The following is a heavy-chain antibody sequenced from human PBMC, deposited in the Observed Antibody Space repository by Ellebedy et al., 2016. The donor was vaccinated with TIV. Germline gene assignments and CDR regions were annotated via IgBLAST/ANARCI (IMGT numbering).Heavy chain of an antibody. Sequence: SETLSLXXTASGASIRNYYWNWIRQPPGKGLEWIGSIYYSGSTYYNPSLKSRVTISIDTSKRYFSLNLRSVTDADTAVYFCATYQGAAMVDAYDIWGQGTVVTVSS. V-gene: IGHV4-59*01. CDR2: IYYSGST. J-gene: IGHJ3*02. CDR3: ATYQGAAMVDAYDI. CDR1: GASIRNYY. D-gene: IGHD5-18*01.